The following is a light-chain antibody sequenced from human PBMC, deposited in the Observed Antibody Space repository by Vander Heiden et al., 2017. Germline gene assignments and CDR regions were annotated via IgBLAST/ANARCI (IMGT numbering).Light chain of an antibody. Sequence: YELAQPPSASVSPGPTASITCSGDKLGDKYACWYQQKPGQSHVLVIYQDSKRPSGIPERFSGSNSGNTATLTISGTQAMDEADYYCQAWDSSTVVFGGGTKLTVL. CDR2: QDS. V-gene: IGLV3-1*01. J-gene: IGLJ2*01. CDR1: KLGDKY. CDR3: QAWDSSTVV.